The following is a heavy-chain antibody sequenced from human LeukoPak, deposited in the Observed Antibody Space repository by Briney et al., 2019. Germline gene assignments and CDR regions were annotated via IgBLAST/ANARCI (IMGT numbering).Heavy chain of an antibody. D-gene: IGHD5-24*01. V-gene: IGHV3-53*01. Sequence: GGSLRLSCAASGFTVSSNYKSWVRQAPGKGLEWISVIYSGGSTYYADSVKGRFTISRDSSMNTLYLQMNSLTAEDTAVYYCARGLVEMATIYFDYWGQGTLVTVSS. CDR2: IYSGGST. CDR1: GFTVSSNY. CDR3: ARGLVEMATIYFDY. J-gene: IGHJ4*02.